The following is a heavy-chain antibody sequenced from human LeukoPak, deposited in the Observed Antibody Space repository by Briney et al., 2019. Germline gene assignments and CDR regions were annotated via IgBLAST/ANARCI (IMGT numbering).Heavy chain of an antibody. V-gene: IGHV5-51*01. CDR1: GYSFTRKW. Sequence: GESLKISCKGSGYSFTRKWIGWVRQKPGKGLEWMGIIYPGDSETRYSPSFQGQVTISADKSISTAYVQWSSLKASDTAMYYCARRIYSRSSTARGYDAFDIWGQGTMVTVSS. J-gene: IGHJ3*02. CDR3: ARRIYSRSSTARGYDAFDI. CDR2: IYPGDSET. D-gene: IGHD6-6*01.